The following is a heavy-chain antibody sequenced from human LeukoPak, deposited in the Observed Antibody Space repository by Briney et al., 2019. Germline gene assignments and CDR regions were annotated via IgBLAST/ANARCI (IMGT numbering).Heavy chain of an antibody. J-gene: IGHJ4*02. D-gene: IGHD5-12*01. CDR1: GLTFSSDA. V-gene: IGHV3-23*01. Sequence: GGSLRLSCATSGLTFSSDAMSWVRQAPGKGLEWVSAINGNSGSTSSADSAKGRFTISRENSKNTLYLQMHILRAEDTAVYDCAKSDLRPYDCDYWGQGTLVTVSS. CDR3: AKSDLRPYDCDY. CDR2: INGNSGST.